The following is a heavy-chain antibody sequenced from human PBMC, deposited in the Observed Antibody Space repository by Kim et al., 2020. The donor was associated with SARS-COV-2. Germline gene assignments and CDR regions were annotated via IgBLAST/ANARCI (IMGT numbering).Heavy chain of an antibody. CDR3: ARGLRWAVAGTYYFDY. Sequence: SLKSRVTRAVDTSKNQFALKLSSVTAADTAVYYCARGLRWAVAGTYYFDYWGQGTLVTVSS. J-gene: IGHJ4*02. D-gene: IGHD6-19*01. V-gene: IGHV4-34*01.